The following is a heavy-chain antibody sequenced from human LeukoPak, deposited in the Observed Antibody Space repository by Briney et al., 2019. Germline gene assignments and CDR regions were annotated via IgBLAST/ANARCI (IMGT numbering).Heavy chain of an antibody. V-gene: IGHV4-39*01. J-gene: IGHJ4*02. D-gene: IGHD6-19*01. CDR1: GGSISSGSYS. Sequence: ETLSLTCTVSGGSISSGSYSWGWIRQPPGKGLEWIGTIYYSGTTYYNPSLRSRLTISVDTSKNQFSLKLSSVTAADTAVYYCARQYSSVWQSFDWWGQGSLVTVSS. CDR3: ARQYSSVWQSFDW. CDR2: IYYSGTT.